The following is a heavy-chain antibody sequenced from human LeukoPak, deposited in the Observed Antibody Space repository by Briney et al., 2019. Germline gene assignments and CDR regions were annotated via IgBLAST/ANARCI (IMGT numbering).Heavy chain of an antibody. Sequence: SETLSLTCTVSGGSISSYYWSWIRQSPGKGLEWIAEINHRGDTNYNPSVKSRVSISVDTSKNQFSLKVTSLTAADTAVYYCARGPTISETGYFDYWGQGTLVTVSS. CDR1: GGSISSYY. D-gene: IGHD1-1*01. V-gene: IGHV4-34*01. CDR2: INHRGDT. J-gene: IGHJ4*03. CDR3: ARGPTISETGYFDY.